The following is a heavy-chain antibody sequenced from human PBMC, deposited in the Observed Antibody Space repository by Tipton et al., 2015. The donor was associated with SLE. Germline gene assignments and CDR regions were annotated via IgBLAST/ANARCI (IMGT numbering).Heavy chain of an antibody. CDR3: AKDSPHHYYDSSGYLPDFDY. V-gene: IGHV3-30*02. D-gene: IGHD3-22*01. Sequence: SLRLSCAASGFTFSSYGMHWVRQAPGKGLEWVAFIRYDGSNKYYADSVKGRFTISRDNSKNTLYLQMNSLRAEDTAVYYCAKDSPHHYYDSSGYLPDFDYWGQGTLVTVSS. J-gene: IGHJ4*02. CDR1: GFTFSSYG. CDR2: IRYDGSNK.